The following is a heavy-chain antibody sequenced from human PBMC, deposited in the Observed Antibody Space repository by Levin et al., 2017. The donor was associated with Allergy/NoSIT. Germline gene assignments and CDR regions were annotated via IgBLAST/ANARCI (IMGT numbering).Heavy chain of an antibody. D-gene: IGHD4-23*01. V-gene: IGHV3-23*01. J-gene: IGHJ6*02. CDR3: AKGVGTYYFYYAWDV. CDR1: GFSFRTYA. CDR2: LSGSGDST. Sequence: PPGGSLRLSCVASGFSFRTYAMSWVRQAPGKGLEWVSCLSGSGDSTFYADSVKGRFTISRDNSKNTVYLQMNSLRADDTAIYYCAKGVGTYYFYYAWDVWGQGTTVTVSS.